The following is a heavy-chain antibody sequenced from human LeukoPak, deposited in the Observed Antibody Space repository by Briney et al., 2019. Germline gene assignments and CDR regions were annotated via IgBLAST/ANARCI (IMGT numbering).Heavy chain of an antibody. CDR2: IIPIFGTA. CDR3: ASSPAVPGVDFDY. V-gene: IGHV1-69*05. Sequence: ASVKVSCKASGGTFSSYAISWVRQAPGQGLDWMGGIIPIFGTANYAQKFQGRVTITTDESTSTAYMELSSLRSEDTAVYYCASSPAVPGVDFDYWGQGTLVTVSS. J-gene: IGHJ4*02. CDR1: GGTFSSYA. D-gene: IGHD1-14*01.